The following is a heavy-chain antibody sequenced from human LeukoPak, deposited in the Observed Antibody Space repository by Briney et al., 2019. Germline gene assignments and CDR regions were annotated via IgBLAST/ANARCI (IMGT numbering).Heavy chain of an antibody. J-gene: IGHJ4*02. CDR1: GFTFSSYG. D-gene: IGHD3-22*01. CDR2: IWYDGSNK. CDR3: ARADLYYYDSSGYYPGPFDY. V-gene: IGHV3-33*01. Sequence: GGSLRLSCAASGFTFSSYGMHWVRQAPGKGLEWVTVIWYDGSNKYYADSVKGRFTISRDNSKNTLYLQMNSLRAEDTAVYYCARADLYYYDSSGYYPGPFDYWGQGTLVTVSS.